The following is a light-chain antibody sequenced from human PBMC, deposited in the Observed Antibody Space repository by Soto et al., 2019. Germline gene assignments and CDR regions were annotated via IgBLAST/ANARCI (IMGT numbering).Light chain of an antibody. CDR2: AAS. CDR3: QQLNNYPLT. J-gene: IGKJ4*01. CDR1: QRISSA. Sequence: IQLTQSPSSLSQSVGARLTITWRASQRISSAFAWYQQKPGKAPRLLIYAASTLQSGVPSRFSGSGSDTEFTLTISSLQPEDFATYYCQQLNNYPLTFGGGTKVDIK. V-gene: IGKV1-9*01.